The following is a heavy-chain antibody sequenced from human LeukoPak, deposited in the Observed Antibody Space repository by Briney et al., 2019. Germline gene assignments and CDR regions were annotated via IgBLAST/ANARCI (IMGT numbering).Heavy chain of an antibody. Sequence: SVKVSCKASGGTFSSYAISWVRQAPGQGLEWMGRIIPILGIANYAQKFQGRVTITADKSTSTAYMELSSLRSEDTAVYYCARENYYDSSGYLDAFDIWGQGTMVTVSS. V-gene: IGHV1-69*04. D-gene: IGHD3-22*01. CDR1: GGTFSSYA. J-gene: IGHJ3*02. CDR3: ARENYYDSSGYLDAFDI. CDR2: IIPILGIA.